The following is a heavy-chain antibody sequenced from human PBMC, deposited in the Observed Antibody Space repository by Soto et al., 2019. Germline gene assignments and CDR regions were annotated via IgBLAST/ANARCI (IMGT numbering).Heavy chain of an antibody. CDR2: ISSDGSEK. CDR1: GFTFSTYG. D-gene: IGHD4-17*01. J-gene: IGHJ4*02. V-gene: IGHV3-30*18. CDR3: AKGAVTTSLYYFDY. Sequence: QVQLVESGGGVVQPGRSLRLSCAASGFTFSTYGVHWVGQAPGKGLEWVAVISSDGSEKYYAGSVKGRVSISRDNSKSTLYLQMDSLRAEDTAVYYCAKGAVTTSLYYFDYWGQGTLVTVSS.